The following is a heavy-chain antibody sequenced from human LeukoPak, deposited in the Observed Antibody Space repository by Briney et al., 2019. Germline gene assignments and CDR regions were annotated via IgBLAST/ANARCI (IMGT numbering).Heavy chain of an antibody. V-gene: IGHV4-59*01. D-gene: IGHD2-2*02. CDR1: GGSISSYY. CDR2: IYYSGST. J-gene: IGHJ4*02. Sequence: SETLSLTCTVSGGSISSYYWSWIRQPPGKGMEWIGYIYYSGSTNYNPSLKSRVTISVDTSKNQFSLKLSSVTAADTAVYYCARSVTNYCSSTSCYRGSRFDYWGQGTLVTVSS. CDR3: ARSVTNYCSSTSCYRGSRFDY.